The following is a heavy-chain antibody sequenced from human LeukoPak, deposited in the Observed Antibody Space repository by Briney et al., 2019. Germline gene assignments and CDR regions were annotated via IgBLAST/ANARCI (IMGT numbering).Heavy chain of an antibody. V-gene: IGHV3-23*01. CDR3: AKKTGSGYYYVEVDY. Sequence: GGSLRLSCAASGFTFSSYSMNWVRQAPGEGLEWVSAISGSGGSTYYADSVKGRFTISRDNSKNTLYLQMNGLRAEDTAVYYCAKKTGSGYYYVEVDYWGQGTLVTVSS. CDR2: ISGSGGST. CDR1: GFTFSSYS. D-gene: IGHD3-22*01. J-gene: IGHJ4*02.